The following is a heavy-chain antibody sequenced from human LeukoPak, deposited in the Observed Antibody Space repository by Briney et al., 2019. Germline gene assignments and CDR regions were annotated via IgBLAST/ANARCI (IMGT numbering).Heavy chain of an antibody. Sequence: ASVKVSCKASGYTFTSYGISWVRQAPGQGLEWMGWISAYNGNTNYAQKLQGRVTMTTDTSTSTAYMELRSLRSDDTAIYYCASIYYESDGYYFFDYWGQGTLVTVSS. V-gene: IGHV1-18*01. CDR1: GYTFTSYG. D-gene: IGHD3-22*01. CDR3: ASIYYESDGYYFFDY. CDR2: ISAYNGNT. J-gene: IGHJ4*02.